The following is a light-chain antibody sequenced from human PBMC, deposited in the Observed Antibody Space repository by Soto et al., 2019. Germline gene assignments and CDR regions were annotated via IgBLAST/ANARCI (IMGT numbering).Light chain of an antibody. CDR2: VVS. V-gene: IGKV1-5*01. J-gene: IGKJ2*01. CDR3: QQYKVYPYT. Sequence: DIQMTQSPSTLSASIGDRVTLTCRASQSLTGRLAWYQQKPGRPPKLLIYVVSILESGVPSRFSGSESGTDFTLTISSLRPDDFATFYCQQYKVYPYTFGPGTRLDI. CDR1: QSLTGR.